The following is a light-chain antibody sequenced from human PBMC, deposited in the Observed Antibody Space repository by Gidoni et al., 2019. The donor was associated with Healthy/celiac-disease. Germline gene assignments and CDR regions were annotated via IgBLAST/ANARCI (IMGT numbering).Light chain of an antibody. V-gene: IGKV3-11*01. CDR2: DAS. J-gene: IGKJ2*01. CDR3: QQRSNWPPRGT. Sequence: EIVLTQSPATLSLSPVERATLSCRASQSVSSYLAWYQQKPGQAPRLLIYDASNRATGIPARFSGSGSGTDFTLTISSLEPEDFAVYYCQQRSNWPPRGTFGQGTKLEIK. CDR1: QSVSSY.